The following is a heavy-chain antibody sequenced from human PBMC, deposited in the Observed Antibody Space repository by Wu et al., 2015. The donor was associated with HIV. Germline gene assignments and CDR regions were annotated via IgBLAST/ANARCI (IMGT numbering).Heavy chain of an antibody. CDR3: TRGPDFDY. CDR1: GYTFINSC. Sequence: QVQLVQSGAEVKKPGASVKLSCKASGYTFINSCIHWVRQAPGQGLEWMGIINPSGGSTDYIQKFQGRVTMTRDTSTSTVYMQLSGLTSEDTAMYFCTRGPDFDYWGQGTLVTVSS. J-gene: IGHJ4*02. V-gene: IGHV1-46*01. CDR2: INPSGGST.